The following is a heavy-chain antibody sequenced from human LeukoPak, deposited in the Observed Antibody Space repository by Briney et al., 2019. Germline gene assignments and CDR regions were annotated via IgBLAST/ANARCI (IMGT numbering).Heavy chain of an antibody. CDR2: INHSGST. CDR1: GGSFSGYY. Sequence: SETLSLTCAVYGGSFSGYYWSWIRQPPGKGLEWIGEINHSGSTNYNPSLKSRVTISVDTSKNQFSLKLGSVTAADTAVYYCARGRYSSSSPFFDYWGQGTLVTVSS. D-gene: IGHD6-6*01. CDR3: ARGRYSSSSPFFDY. J-gene: IGHJ4*02. V-gene: IGHV4-34*01.